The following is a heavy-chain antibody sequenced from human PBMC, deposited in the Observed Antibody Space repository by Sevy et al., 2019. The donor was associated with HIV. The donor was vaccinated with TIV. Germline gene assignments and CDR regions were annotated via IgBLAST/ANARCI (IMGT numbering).Heavy chain of an antibody. CDR2: TRHDETAK. J-gene: IGHJ6*02. D-gene: IGHD3-10*01. Sequence: GGSLRLSCAVSGFNFAIYGFHWVRQAPGKGLEWVANTRHDETAKYYVDSVKGRFTVSRDNSKNTVFLQMNSLTPDDTGTYYCARDGVYDGMDVWGLGTTVTVSS. CDR1: GFNFAIYG. V-gene: IGHV3-30*02. CDR3: ARDGVYDGMDV.